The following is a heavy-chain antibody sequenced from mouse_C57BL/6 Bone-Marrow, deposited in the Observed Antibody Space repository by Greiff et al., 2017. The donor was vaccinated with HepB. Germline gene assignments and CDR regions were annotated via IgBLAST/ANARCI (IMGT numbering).Heavy chain of an antibody. CDR1: GYTFTSYG. CDR3: ARRAYYGSSSYAMDY. D-gene: IGHD1-1*01. V-gene: IGHV1-81*01. Sequence: VQLQHSGAELARPGASVKLSCKASGYTFTSYGISWVKQRTGQGLEWIGEIYPRSGNTYYNEKFKGKATLTADKSSSTAYMELRSLTSEDSAVYFCARRAYYGSSSYAMDYWGQGTSVTVSS. J-gene: IGHJ4*01. CDR2: IYPRSGNT.